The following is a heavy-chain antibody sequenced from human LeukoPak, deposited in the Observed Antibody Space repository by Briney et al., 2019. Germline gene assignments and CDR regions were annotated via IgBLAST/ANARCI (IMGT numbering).Heavy chain of an antibody. CDR2: INPSGGST. CDR1: GYRFTSYD. Sequence: GASVKVSCKASGYRFTSYDMHWVRQSPGQGREWMGRINPSGGSTSYAQRFQGRVAMTRDTSTTTVYMEVNSLTSEDTAVYLCARDGPTAAPFDYWGQGTLVTVSS. J-gene: IGHJ4*02. CDR3: ARDGPTAAPFDY. D-gene: IGHD2-2*01. V-gene: IGHV1-46*01.